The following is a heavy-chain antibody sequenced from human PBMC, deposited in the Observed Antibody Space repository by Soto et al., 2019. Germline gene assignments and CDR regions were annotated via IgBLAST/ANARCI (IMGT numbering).Heavy chain of an antibody. V-gene: IGHV3-73*01. J-gene: IGHJ4*02. CDR3: TSLYDSSGSCDY. CDR2: IRSKANSYAT. CDR1: GFTFSGSA. Sequence: EVQLVESGGGLVQPGGSLKLSCAASGFTFSGSAMHWVRQASGKGLEWVGRIRSKANSYATAYAASVKGRFTISRDDSKNTAYLQMNSLKTEDTAVYYCTSLYDSSGSCDYWGQGTLVTVSS. D-gene: IGHD3-22*01.